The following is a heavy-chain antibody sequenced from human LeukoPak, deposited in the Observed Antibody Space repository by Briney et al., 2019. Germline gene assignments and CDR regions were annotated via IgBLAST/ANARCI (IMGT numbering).Heavy chain of an antibody. D-gene: IGHD4-17*01. CDR3: ARLQHHYGDYALDY. CDR2: ISSSSSYI. V-gene: IGHV3-21*01. Sequence: PGGSLRLSCAASGFTFSSYSMNWVRQAPGKGLEWVSSISSSSSYIYYADSVKGRFTISRDNAKNSLYLQMNSLRAEDTAVYYCARLQHHYGDYALDYWGQGTLVTVSS. CDR1: GFTFSSYS. J-gene: IGHJ4*02.